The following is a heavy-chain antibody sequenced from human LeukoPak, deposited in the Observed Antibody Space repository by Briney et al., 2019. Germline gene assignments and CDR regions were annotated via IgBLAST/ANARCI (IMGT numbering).Heavy chain of an antibody. J-gene: IGHJ3*02. CDR1: GGSFSGYY. CDR3: ACLTTADAFDI. V-gene: IGHV4-34*01. Sequence: PSETLSLTCAVYGGSFSGYYWSWIRQPPGKGLEWIGEINHSGSTNYNPSLKSRVTISVDTSKNQFSLNLNSVTAADTAMYYCACLTTADAFDIWGQGTMVTVSS. D-gene: IGHD3-22*01. CDR2: INHSGST.